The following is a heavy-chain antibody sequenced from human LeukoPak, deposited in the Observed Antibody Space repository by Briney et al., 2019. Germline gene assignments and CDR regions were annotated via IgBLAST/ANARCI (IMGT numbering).Heavy chain of an antibody. D-gene: IGHD4-17*01. CDR1: GFTFSSYA. CDR3: AREGDDYGDYELSN. V-gene: IGHV3-23*01. Sequence: GGSLRLSCAVSGFTFSSYAMNWVRQAPGKGLEWVSAISGSAGSTYYADSVKGRFTISRDNAKNTLYLQMNSLRAEDTAVYYCAREGDDYGDYELSNWGQGTLVTVSS. J-gene: IGHJ4*02. CDR2: ISGSAGST.